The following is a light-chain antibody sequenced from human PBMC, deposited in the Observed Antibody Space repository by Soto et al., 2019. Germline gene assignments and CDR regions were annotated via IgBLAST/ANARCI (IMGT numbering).Light chain of an antibody. J-gene: IGLJ2*01. CDR1: SSDVGSYDL. V-gene: IGLV2-23*02. CDR3: CSYAASSVVI. Sequence: QSVLTQPASVSGSPGQAITISCTGSSSDVGSYDLVSWYQQHPGNVPKLMIYEVTKRPSGVSNRFSASKSGNTASLTISGLQAEDEANYYCCSYAASSVVIFGGGTTLTVL. CDR2: EVT.